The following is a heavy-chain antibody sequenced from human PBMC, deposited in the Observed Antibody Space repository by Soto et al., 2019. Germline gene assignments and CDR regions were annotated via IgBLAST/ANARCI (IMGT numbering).Heavy chain of an antibody. CDR2: IYPGDSDT. CDR1: GYSFSNYW. V-gene: IGHV5-51*01. D-gene: IGHD1-26*01. Sequence: PGESLKISCKGSGYSFSNYWIGWVRQMPGRGLEWMGIIYPGDSDTRYSPSFQGQVTISADQSISTAYLLLSTLKAADTAVYYCARSPWLLISYYFDSWGQGTLVTVSS. CDR3: ARSPWLLISYYFDS. J-gene: IGHJ4*02.